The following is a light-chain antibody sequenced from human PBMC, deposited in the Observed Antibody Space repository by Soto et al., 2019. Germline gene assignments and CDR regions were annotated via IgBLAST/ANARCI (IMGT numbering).Light chain of an antibody. V-gene: IGKV3-11*01. Sequence: EIVLTQSPDTLSLSPGERATLSCRASQSVGTYLVWYQQKPGQAPRLLIYGASNRATGIPARFSGSGSGTDFTRTISSLEPEDFAVYYCQQRSNGFGQGTKLEIK. CDR2: GAS. CDR1: QSVGTY. CDR3: QQRSNG. J-gene: IGKJ2*01.